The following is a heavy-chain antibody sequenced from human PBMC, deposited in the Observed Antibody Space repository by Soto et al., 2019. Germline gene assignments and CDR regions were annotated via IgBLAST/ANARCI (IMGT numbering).Heavy chain of an antibody. Sequence: QVQLVESGGGVVQPGRSLRLSCAASGFTFSSYGMHWVRQAPGKGLEWVAVIWYDGSNKYYADSVKGRFTISRDNSKNTLYLQMNSMRAEDASVYYCARVMSPREMTYHYPDAFDIWGQGTMVTVSS. D-gene: IGHD2-2*01. CDR1: GFTFSSYG. J-gene: IGHJ3*02. CDR3: ARVMSPREMTYHYPDAFDI. V-gene: IGHV3-33*01. CDR2: IWYDGSNK.